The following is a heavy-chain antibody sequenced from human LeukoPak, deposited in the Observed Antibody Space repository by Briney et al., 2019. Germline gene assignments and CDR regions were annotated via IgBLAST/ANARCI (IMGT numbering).Heavy chain of an antibody. Sequence: SETLSLTCTVSGGSISSNYWTWIRQPPGKGLEWIGEINHSGSTNYNPSLKSRVTISVDTSKNQFSLKLSSVTAADTAVYYCARGVRVRGVATDAFDIWGQGTMVTVSS. CDR1: GGSISSNY. CDR3: ARGVRVRGVATDAFDI. V-gene: IGHV4-34*01. D-gene: IGHD3-10*01. CDR2: INHSGST. J-gene: IGHJ3*02.